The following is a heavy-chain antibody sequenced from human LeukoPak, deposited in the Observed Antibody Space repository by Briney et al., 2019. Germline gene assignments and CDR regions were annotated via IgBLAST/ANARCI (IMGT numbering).Heavy chain of an antibody. J-gene: IGHJ3*02. CDR1: GFTFSSYG. V-gene: IGHV3-33*01. D-gene: IGHD2-2*01. CDR2: IWNDGINK. CDR3: ARAEVPAAIKSGAFDI. Sequence: GGSLRLSCAASGFTFSSYGMHWVRQAPGKGLEWVAVIWNDGINKYYADSVKGRFTISRDNSKNTLYLQMNSLRAEDTAVYHCARAEVPAAIKSGAFDIWGQGIMVTVSS.